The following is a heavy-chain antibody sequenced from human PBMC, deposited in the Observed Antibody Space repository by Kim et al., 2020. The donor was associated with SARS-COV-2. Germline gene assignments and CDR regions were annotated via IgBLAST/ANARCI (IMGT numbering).Heavy chain of an antibody. CDR2: ITTSSDAT. CDR1: GFTFSDYN. Sequence: GGSLRLSCAASGFTFSDYNMNWVRQAPGKGLEWLAYITTSSDATYYADSVKGRFTISRDNANSTLYLQMNSLRYEDTAVYYCARDRALAVAGTFFFFDSWGQGTLVTVSS. V-gene: IGHV3-48*02. J-gene: IGHJ4*02. CDR3: ARDRALAVAGTFFFFDS. D-gene: IGHD6-19*01.